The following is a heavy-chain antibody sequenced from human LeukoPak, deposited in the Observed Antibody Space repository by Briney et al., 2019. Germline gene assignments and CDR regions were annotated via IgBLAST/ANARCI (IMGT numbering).Heavy chain of an antibody. CDR3: GRYDFWTGSFYY. V-gene: IGHV4-59*02. Sequence: PSETLSLTCGVSGASVSGHYWSWIRQPPGRGLEWVGYIYSSGTTDYNPSLKSRVSISLDSSKNQFSLRLTSVTAADTAVYYCGRYDFWTGSFYYWGQGTLVTVSS. CDR2: IYSSGTT. CDR1: GASVSGHY. J-gene: IGHJ4*02. D-gene: IGHD3-3*01.